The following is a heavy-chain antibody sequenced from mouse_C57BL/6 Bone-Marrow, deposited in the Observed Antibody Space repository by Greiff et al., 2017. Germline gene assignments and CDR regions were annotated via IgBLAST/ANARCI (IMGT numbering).Heavy chain of an antibody. D-gene: IGHD1-2*01. J-gene: IGHJ2*01. CDR3: ASWATIPYYGHFDY. CDR1: GYTFTSYG. CDR2: IYPRSGNT. Sequence: QVQLQQSGAELARPGASVKLSCKASGYTFTSYGISWVKQRTGQGLEWIGEIYPRSGNTYYNEKFKGKATLTADKSSSTAYMELRSLTSEDSAVYYCASWATIPYYGHFDYWGQGTTLTVSS. V-gene: IGHV1-81*01.